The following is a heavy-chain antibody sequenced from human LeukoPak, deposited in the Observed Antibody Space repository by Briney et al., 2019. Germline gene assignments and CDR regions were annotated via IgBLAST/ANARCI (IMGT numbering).Heavy chain of an antibody. CDR3: ATLGEYYDSSGYYYN. J-gene: IGHJ4*02. CDR1: GGSISSYY. D-gene: IGHD3-22*01. Sequence: PSETLSLTCTVSGGSISSYYWSWIQQPPGKGLEWIGYIYYSGSTNYNPSLKSRVTISVDTSKNQFSLKLTSVTAADTAVYYCATLGEYYDSSGYYYNWGQGTLVTVSS. CDR2: IYYSGST. V-gene: IGHV4-59*12.